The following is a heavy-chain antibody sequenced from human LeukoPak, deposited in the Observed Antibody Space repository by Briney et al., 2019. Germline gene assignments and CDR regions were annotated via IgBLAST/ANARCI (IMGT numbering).Heavy chain of an antibody. V-gene: IGHV1-2*02. CDR1: GYTFTGYY. CDR3: ARGRGRVAGTVKINDAFDI. J-gene: IGHJ3*02. D-gene: IGHD6-19*01. Sequence: ASVKVSCKASGYTFTGYYMHWVRQAPGQGLEWMGWINPNSGGTNYAQKFQGRVTMTRDTSISTAYMELSRLRSDDTAVYYWARGRGRVAGTVKINDAFDIWGQGTMVTVPS. CDR2: INPNSGGT.